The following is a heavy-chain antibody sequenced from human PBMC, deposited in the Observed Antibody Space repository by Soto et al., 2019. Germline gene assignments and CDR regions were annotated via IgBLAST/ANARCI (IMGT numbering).Heavy chain of an antibody. CDR2: IIPLFNVA. V-gene: IGHV1-69*01. CDR1: GGTFSNFA. D-gene: IGHD2-8*02. Sequence: QVQLVQSGPEVKKPGSSVKVSCEASGGTFSNFAVNWVRQAPGQGLEWVGGIIPLFNVAKYAQKFEGRVTIVADDSPSTAYIDLSSLRSDDTAADYCEASGIFVLGNGYKDTEGLDISGHGTMDTISS. CDR3: EASGIFVLGNGYKDTEGLDI. J-gene: IGHJ3*02.